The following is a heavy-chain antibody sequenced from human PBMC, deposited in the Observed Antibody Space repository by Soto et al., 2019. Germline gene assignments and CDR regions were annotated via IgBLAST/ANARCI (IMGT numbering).Heavy chain of an antibody. CDR1: GFTFSSYS. CDR2: ISSSSSTI. CDR3: ARDSGYSYGPLDY. J-gene: IGHJ4*02. V-gene: IGHV3-48*01. D-gene: IGHD5-18*01. Sequence: EVQLVESGGGLVQPGGSLRLSCAASGFTFSSYSMNWVRQAPGKGLEWVSYISSSSSTIYYADSVKCRFTISRDNAKNSLYLQMNSLRAEDTAVYYCARDSGYSYGPLDYWGQGTLVTVSS.